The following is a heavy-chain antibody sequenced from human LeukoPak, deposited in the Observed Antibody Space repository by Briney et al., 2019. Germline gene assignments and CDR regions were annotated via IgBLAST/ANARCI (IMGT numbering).Heavy chain of an antibody. CDR1: GFTFDDYG. CDR3: ARARDFWSGYLAPFDP. CDR2: ISSSSSYI. D-gene: IGHD3-3*01. J-gene: IGHJ5*02. Sequence: GGSLRLSCAASGFTFDDYGMSWVRQAPGKGLEWVSSISSSSSYIYYADSVKGRFTISRDNAKNSLYLQMNSLRAEDTAVYYCARARDFWSGYLAPFDPWGQGTLVTVSS. V-gene: IGHV3-21*01.